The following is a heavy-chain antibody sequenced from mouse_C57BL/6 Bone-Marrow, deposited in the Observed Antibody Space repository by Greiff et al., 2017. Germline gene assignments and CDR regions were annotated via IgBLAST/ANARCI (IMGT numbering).Heavy chain of an antibody. J-gene: IGHJ4*01. Sequence: QVQLQQPGAELVKPGASVKMSCKASGYTFTSYWITWVKQRPGQGLEWIGDIYPGSGSTNYNEKFKSKATLTVDTSSSTAYMQLSSLTSEDSAVYNCARSGTYYYGSSYGYAMDNWGQGTSVTVTS. CDR2: IYPGSGST. V-gene: IGHV1-55*01. CDR3: ARSGTYYYGSSYGYAMDN. D-gene: IGHD1-1*01. CDR1: GYTFTSYW.